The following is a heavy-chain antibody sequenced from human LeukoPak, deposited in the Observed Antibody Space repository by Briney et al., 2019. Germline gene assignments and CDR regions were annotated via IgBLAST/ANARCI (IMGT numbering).Heavy chain of an antibody. V-gene: IGHV4-4*07. J-gene: IGHJ6*03. CDR3: ARARAPDYYYYYMDV. CDR2: IYTSGST. CDR1: GGSISSYY. Sequence: SETLSLTRTVSGGSISSYYWSWIRQPAGKGLEWIGRIYTSGSTNYNPSLKSRVTISVDKSKNQFSLKLSSVTAADTAVYYCARARAPDYYYYYMDVWGKGTTVTVSS.